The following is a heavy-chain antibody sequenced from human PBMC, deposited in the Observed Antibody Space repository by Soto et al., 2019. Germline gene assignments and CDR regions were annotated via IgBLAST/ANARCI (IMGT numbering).Heavy chain of an antibody. CDR2: IITIFSTA. D-gene: IGHD2-15*01. V-gene: IGHV1-69*01. CDR1: GGTFSSYA. Sequence: GASVKVSCKASGGTFSSYAISWVRQAPGQGLEWMGGIITIFSTANYAQKFQGRVTITADESTSTAYMELSSLRSEDTAVYYCATRDCSGGSCRNWFDPWGQGTLVTVSS. J-gene: IGHJ5*02. CDR3: ATRDCSGGSCRNWFDP.